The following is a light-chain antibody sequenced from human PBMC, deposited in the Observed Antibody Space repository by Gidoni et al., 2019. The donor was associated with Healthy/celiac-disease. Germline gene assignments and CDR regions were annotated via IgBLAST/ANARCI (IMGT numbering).Light chain of an antibody. V-gene: IGKV3-20*01. CDR1: QSVSSSY. CDR2: GAS. J-gene: IGKJ4*01. Sequence: EIVLTPSPGTLSLSPGERATLSCRASQSVSSSYLAWYQQKPGQAPRLLIYGASSRATGIPDRFSGSGSGTDFTLTISRLEPEDFAVYYCQQSGTFGGGTKVEIK. CDR3: QQSGT.